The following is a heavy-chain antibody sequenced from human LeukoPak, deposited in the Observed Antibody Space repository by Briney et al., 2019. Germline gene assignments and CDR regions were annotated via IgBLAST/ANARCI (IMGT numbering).Heavy chain of an antibody. V-gene: IGHV4-59*01. Sequence: PSETLSLTCTVSGGSTSSYYWSWIRQPPGKGLEWIGYIYYSGSTNYNPSLKSRVTISVDTSKNQFSLKLSSVTAADTAVYYCARVAFEDTMVRGSYYYYYMDVWGKGTTVTVSS. D-gene: IGHD3-10*01. CDR2: IYYSGST. J-gene: IGHJ6*03. CDR1: GGSTSSYY. CDR3: ARVAFEDTMVRGSYYYYYMDV.